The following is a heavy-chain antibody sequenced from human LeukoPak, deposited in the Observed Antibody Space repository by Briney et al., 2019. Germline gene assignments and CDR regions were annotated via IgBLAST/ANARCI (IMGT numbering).Heavy chain of an antibody. CDR3: ARLYCTSTSCQDYHFDY. Sequence: ASVKVSCKASGYTFTNYGISWVRQAPGQGLEWMGWISPYNGNTNYAQKFQGRVTMTTDTSTSTAYMELGSLRSDDTAVYYCARLYCTSTSCQDYHFDYWGQGTLVTVSS. CDR1: GYTFTNYG. CDR2: ISPYNGNT. J-gene: IGHJ4*02. D-gene: IGHD2-2*01. V-gene: IGHV1-18*01.